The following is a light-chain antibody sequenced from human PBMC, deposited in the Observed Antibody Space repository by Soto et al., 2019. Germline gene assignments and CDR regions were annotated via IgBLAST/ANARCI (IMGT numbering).Light chain of an antibody. V-gene: IGKV3-15*01. CDR3: QQYNYWPRT. J-gene: IGKJ1*01. CDR1: PNVRQK. CDR2: GAS. Sequence: IVMTQSPATLSVSPGERATLSCRASPNVRQKLAWYQQKPGQAPRLLIYGASTRATGFPARFSGSGSGTEFTLTISSLQSEDFAVYYCQQYNYWPRTFGQGTKVEIK.